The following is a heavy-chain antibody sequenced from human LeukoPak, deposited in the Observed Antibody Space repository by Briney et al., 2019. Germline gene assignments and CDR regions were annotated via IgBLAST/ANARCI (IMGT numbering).Heavy chain of an antibody. CDR2: ISSSSSYI. CDR3: ARDPSGSSNPPLP. CDR1: GFTFSSHS. V-gene: IGHV3-21*01. J-gene: IGHJ4*02. D-gene: IGHD1-14*01. Sequence: GGSLRLSCAASGFTFSSHSMNWVRQAPGKGLEWVSSISSSSSYIYYADSVKGRFTISRDNAKNSLYLQMSSLRAEDTAVYYCARDPSGSSNPPLPWGQGTLVTVSS.